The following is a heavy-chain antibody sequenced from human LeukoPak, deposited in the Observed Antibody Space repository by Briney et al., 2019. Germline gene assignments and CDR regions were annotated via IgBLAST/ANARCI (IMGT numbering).Heavy chain of an antibody. J-gene: IGHJ2*01. Sequence: SETLSLTCTVSGGSISSGGYYWSWIRQHPGKGLEWIGYIYYSGSTYYNPSLKSRVTISVDTSKNQFSLKLSSVTAADTAVYYCARDHERYFDLWGRGTLVTVSS. CDR2: IYYSGST. V-gene: IGHV4-31*03. CDR3: ARDHERYFDL. CDR1: GGSISSGGYY.